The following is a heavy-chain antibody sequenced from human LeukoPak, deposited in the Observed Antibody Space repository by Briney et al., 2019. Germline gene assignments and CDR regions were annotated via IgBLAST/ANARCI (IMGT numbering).Heavy chain of an antibody. J-gene: IGHJ4*02. Sequence: ASVKVSCKASGYTFTSYGISWVRQAPGQGLEWMGWISAYNGNTNYAQKPQGRVTMTTDTSTSTAYMELRSLRSDDTAVYYCARVPAGYSSSWYLSADFDYWGQGTLVTVSS. CDR2: ISAYNGNT. V-gene: IGHV1-18*01. D-gene: IGHD6-13*01. CDR1: GYTFTSYG. CDR3: ARVPAGYSSSWYLSADFDY.